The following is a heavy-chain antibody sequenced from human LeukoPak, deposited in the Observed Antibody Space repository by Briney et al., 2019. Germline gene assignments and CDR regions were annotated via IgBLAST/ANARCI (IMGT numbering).Heavy chain of an antibody. J-gene: IGHJ3*02. Sequence: GGSLRLSCAASGFTFSSYSMNWARQAPGKGLEWVSYISSSSSTIYYTDSVKGRFTISRDNAKNSLYLQMNSLRAEDTAVYYCARVGYSSGWVHAFDIWGQGTMVTVSS. CDR1: GFTFSSYS. V-gene: IGHV3-48*01. CDR2: ISSSSSTI. CDR3: ARVGYSSGWVHAFDI. D-gene: IGHD6-19*01.